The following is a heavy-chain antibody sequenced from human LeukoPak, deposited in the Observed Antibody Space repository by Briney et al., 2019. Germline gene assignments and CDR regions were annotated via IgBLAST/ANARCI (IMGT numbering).Heavy chain of an antibody. V-gene: IGHV3-48*02. CDR3: ARSRGSDY. J-gene: IGHJ4*02. D-gene: IGHD5-12*01. CDR1: GFTLSSYN. CDR2: ISSSSTTI. Sequence: QPGGSLRLSCAASGFTLSSYNMNWVRQAPGKGVEWVSYISSSSTTIYYADSVKGRFTISRDNAKNPLYLQMNSLRDEDTAVYYCARSRGSDYWGQGTLVTVSS.